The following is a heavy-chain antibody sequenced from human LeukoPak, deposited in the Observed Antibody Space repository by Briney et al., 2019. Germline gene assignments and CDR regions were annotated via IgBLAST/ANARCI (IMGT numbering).Heavy chain of an antibody. CDR3: VRDMSGKYSFGY. D-gene: IGHD1-26*01. CDR2: IHHNGGMT. J-gene: IGHJ4*02. Sequence: GGSLRLSCAASGFTLTWHVMHWVRQAPGKALEYVSFIHHNGGMTSYAESVRGRFTVSRDNSKNTLFLELSSLRTDDTAVYYCVRDMSGKYSFGYWGQGTLVIVST. CDR1: GFTLTWHV. V-gene: IGHV3-64D*06.